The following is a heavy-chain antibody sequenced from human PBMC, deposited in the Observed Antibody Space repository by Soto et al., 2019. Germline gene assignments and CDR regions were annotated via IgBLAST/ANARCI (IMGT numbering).Heavy chain of an antibody. V-gene: IGHV3-30*18. Sequence: VQLVESGGGVVQPGRSLRLSCAASGFTFSDYAMHWVRQAPGKGLEWVAVVSHDGRNTHYADSVKGRFTISRDSSKNTVSLERTSLGAEDTAGSYCAKGGRQWLVTSDFNYWGQGALVTVSS. CDR1: GFTFSDYA. CDR3: AKGGRQWLVTSDFNY. D-gene: IGHD6-19*01. J-gene: IGHJ4*02. CDR2: VSHDGRNT.